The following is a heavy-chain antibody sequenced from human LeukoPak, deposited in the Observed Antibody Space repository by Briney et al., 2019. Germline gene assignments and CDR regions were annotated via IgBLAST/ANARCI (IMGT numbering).Heavy chain of an antibody. J-gene: IGHJ6*03. CDR2: IYTSGST. D-gene: IGHD6-13*01. Sequence: SETLSLTCTVSGGSISSYYWSWIRQPAGKGLEWIGRIYTSGSTNYNPSLKSRVTMSVDTSKNQFSLKLSSVTAAGTAVYYCARERSSSWYSYYYYMDVWGKGTTVTISS. V-gene: IGHV4-4*07. CDR1: GGSISSYY. CDR3: ARERSSSWYSYYYYMDV.